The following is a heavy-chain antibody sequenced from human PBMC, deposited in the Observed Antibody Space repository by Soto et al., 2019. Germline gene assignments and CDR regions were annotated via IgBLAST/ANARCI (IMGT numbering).Heavy chain of an antibody. V-gene: IGHV3-48*03. Sequence: EVQLVESGGGLVQPGGSLRLSCAASGFTFSSYEMNWVRQAPGKGLEWVSYISSSGSTIYYADSVKGRFTISSDNAKNTLYLQMNSLRAEDTAAYYCAGPVICSSSSLGMDVWGQGTTVTVSS. D-gene: IGHD6-6*01. CDR3: AGPVICSSSSLGMDV. CDR2: ISSSGSTI. CDR1: GFTFSSYE. J-gene: IGHJ6*02.